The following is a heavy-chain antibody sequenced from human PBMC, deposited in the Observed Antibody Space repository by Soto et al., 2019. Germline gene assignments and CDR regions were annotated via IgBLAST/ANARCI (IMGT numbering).Heavy chain of an antibody. CDR2: INHSGST. D-gene: IGHD6-13*01. CDR3: ARGLGIAAAGNYY. CDR1: GGSFSGYY. Sequence: SETLSLTCAVYGGSFSGYYWSWIRQPPGKGLEWIGEINHSGSTNYNPSLKSRVTISVDTSKNQFSLKLSSVTAADTAVYYCARGLGIAAAGNYYWGQGTLVTVSS. J-gene: IGHJ4*02. V-gene: IGHV4-34*01.